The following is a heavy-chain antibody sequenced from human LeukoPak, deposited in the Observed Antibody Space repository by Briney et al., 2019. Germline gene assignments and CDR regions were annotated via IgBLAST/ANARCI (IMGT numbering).Heavy chain of an antibody. CDR3: TLLDYFDY. J-gene: IGHJ4*02. CDR1: GGSISSSSYY. V-gene: IGHV4-39*01. Sequence: SETLSLTCTVSGGSISSSSYYWGWIRQPPGKGLGWIGSIYYSGSTYYNPSLKSRVTISVDTSKNQFSLKLSSVTAADTAVCYCTLLDYFDYWGQGTLVTVSS. CDR2: IYYSGST.